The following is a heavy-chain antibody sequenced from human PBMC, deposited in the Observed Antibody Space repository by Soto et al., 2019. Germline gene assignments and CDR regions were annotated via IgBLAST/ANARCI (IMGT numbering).Heavy chain of an antibody. CDR3: ARPPLTRSADMDV. Sequence: QLQLQESGPGLVKPSETLSLTCTVSGGSISSSSYYWGWIRQPPGKGLEWIGSIYYSGSTYYNSSLKSRVTISVDTSKNQFSLKLSSVTAADTAVYYCARPPLTRSADMDVWGQGTTVTVSS. D-gene: IGHD2-15*01. J-gene: IGHJ6*02. CDR2: IYYSGST. V-gene: IGHV4-39*01. CDR1: GGSISSSSYY.